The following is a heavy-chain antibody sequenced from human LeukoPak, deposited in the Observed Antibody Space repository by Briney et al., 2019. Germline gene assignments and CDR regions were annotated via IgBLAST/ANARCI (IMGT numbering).Heavy chain of an antibody. CDR2: ISAYNGNT. V-gene: IGHV1-18*01. CDR1: GYTFTSYG. D-gene: IGHD1-20*01. CDR3: VRVKSNNWWGNFDY. Sequence: ASVKVSCKASGYTFTSYGISWVRQAPGQGLEWMGWISAYNGNTNYAQKLQGRVTMTTDTSTSTAYMELRSLGSDDTAVYYCVRVKSNNWWGNFDYWGQGTLVTVSS. J-gene: IGHJ4*02.